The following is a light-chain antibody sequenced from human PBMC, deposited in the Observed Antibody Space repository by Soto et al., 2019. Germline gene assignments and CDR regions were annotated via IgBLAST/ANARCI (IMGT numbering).Light chain of an antibody. J-gene: IGKJ5*01. CDR2: DAS. Sequence: EIVLTQSPATLSLSPGERATLSCRASQSVSSYLAWYQQKPGQAPRLLIYDASNRATGIPDRFSGSGSGTDFTLTISSLQSEDFAVYYCQQYNTWPPITFGQGTRLEIK. CDR1: QSVSSY. CDR3: QQYNTWPPIT. V-gene: IGKV3-11*01.